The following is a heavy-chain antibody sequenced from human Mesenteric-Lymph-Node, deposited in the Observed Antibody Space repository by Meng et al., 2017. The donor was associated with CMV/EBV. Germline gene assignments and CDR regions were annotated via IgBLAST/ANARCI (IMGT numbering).Heavy chain of an antibody. CDR1: GFSLSTGGVG. CDR3: AHRRSDDFWSVAVFDI. D-gene: IGHD3-3*01. J-gene: IGHJ3*02. V-gene: IGHV2-5*01. Sequence: SGPTLVKPTQTLTLTCTFSGFSLSTGGVGVGWIRQPPGRALEWLAVIFWNDDKRYSPSLKSRLTISKDTSKNQVVLTMANMDPVDTATYYCAHRRSDDFWSVAVFDIWGQGTMVTVSS. CDR2: IFWNDDK.